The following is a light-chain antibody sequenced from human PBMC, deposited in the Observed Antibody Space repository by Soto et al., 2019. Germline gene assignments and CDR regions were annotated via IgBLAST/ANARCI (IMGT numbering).Light chain of an antibody. J-gene: IGKJ2*01. CDR3: QEYKTYSYT. V-gene: IGKV1-5*03. CDR2: KAS. Sequence: DIQLTQSPSTLSASVGDRVTLTRRTSESISSWLAWYQQKPGKAPELLIYKASNLQSGVPSRFSGSGSGTEFTLTISSLQPDDFATYYCQEYKTYSYTFGQGTKVDIK. CDR1: ESISSW.